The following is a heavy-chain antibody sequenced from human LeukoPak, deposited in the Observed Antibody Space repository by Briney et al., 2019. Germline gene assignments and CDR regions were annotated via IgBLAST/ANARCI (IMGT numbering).Heavy chain of an antibody. V-gene: IGHV3-23*01. Sequence: GESLRLSCAASGFTFSSYDMSWVRQAPGKGLEWVSGISGSGGTTYYAASVKGRFTISRDKSKNTLHLEMNSPRAEATAVYYCAKDRAYYYESSGYQFDYWGQGTLVTVSS. CDR1: GFTFSSYD. J-gene: IGHJ4*02. CDR3: AKDRAYYYESSGYQFDY. D-gene: IGHD3-22*01. CDR2: ISGSGGTT.